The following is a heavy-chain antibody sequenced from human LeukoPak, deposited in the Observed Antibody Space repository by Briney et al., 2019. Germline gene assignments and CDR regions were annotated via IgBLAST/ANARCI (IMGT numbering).Heavy chain of an antibody. D-gene: IGHD1-26*01. CDR2: INSVGSHI. V-gene: IGHV3-21*01. CDR3: ASGNYFDY. CDR1: GFISSTSA. J-gene: IGHJ4*02. Sequence: GGSLRLSCSASGFISSTSAMNWVRQAPGKGLEWVSSINSVGSHIYYRDSVKGRFTISRDNAKNSVYLQMNSLRAEDTAVYYCASGNYFDYWGQGTLVTVSS.